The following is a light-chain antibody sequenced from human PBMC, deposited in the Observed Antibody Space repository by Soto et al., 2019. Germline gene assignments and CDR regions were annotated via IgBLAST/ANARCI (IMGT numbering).Light chain of an antibody. CDR3: QQYNGYSPRS. Sequence: DIQMTQSPSTLSASVGDRVTITCRASQSISSCLAWYQQKRAKAPKLLIYEASSLESGVPSRFSGSRSGTEFTLSISSLQPDDFATYYCQQYNGYSPRSFGQGTNVEI. J-gene: IGKJ1*01. V-gene: IGKV1-5*03. CDR1: QSISSC. CDR2: EAS.